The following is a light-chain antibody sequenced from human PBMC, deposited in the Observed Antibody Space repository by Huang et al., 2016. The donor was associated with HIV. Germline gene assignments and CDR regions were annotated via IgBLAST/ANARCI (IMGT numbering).Light chain of an antibody. CDR3: QQYNNWPRNT. CDR1: QSVSSN. V-gene: IGKV3-15*01. Sequence: EIVMTQSPVTLSVSPGERAALSCRASQSVSSNLAWYQQKPGQAPRLLIYGAFNRATCIPARFNGSGSGTDFTLTISSLQSEDFAVYYCQQYNNWPRNTFGQGTKLDIK. CDR2: GAF. J-gene: IGKJ2*01.